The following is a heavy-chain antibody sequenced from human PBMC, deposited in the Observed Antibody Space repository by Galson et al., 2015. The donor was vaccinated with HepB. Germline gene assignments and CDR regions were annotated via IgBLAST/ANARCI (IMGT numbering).Heavy chain of an antibody. Sequence: TLSLTCTVSGGSISSSSYYWGWIRQPPGKGLEWIGSIYYSGSTYYNPSLKSRVTISVDTSKNQFSLKLSSVTAADTAVYYCARDNLGIAARPHGLLDYWGQGTLVTVSS. D-gene: IGHD6-6*01. CDR1: GGSISSSSYY. V-gene: IGHV4-39*07. CDR3: ARDNLGIAARPHGLLDY. J-gene: IGHJ4*02. CDR2: IYYSGST.